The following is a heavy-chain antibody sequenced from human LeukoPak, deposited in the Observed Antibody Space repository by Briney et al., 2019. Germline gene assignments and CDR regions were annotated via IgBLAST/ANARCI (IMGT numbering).Heavy chain of an antibody. CDR1: GGSIRSSYYY. J-gene: IGHJ5*02. CDR3: ARGSPWAQS. Sequence: SETLSLTCTVSGGSIRSSYYYWSWIRQHPGKGLEWIGYIYYSGSTYYNPSLKSRVTISVDTSKNQFSLKLSSVTAADTAVYYCARGSPWAQSWGQGTLVTVSS. V-gene: IGHV4-31*03. CDR2: IYYSGST. D-gene: IGHD7-27*01.